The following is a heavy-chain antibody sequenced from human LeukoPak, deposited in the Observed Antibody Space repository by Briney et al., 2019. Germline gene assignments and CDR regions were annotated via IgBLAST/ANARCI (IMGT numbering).Heavy chain of an antibody. CDR2: VNHSGST. Sequence: SSETLPLTCAVNGGSFSGHYWTWIRQSPGKGLEWIGEVNHSGSTNYNPSLKSRVTISVDTSKNQFSLKLISVTAAEAAVYYCARKSGRSGGPNQIYYYYGLDVWGQGTTVIVSS. J-gene: IGHJ6*02. CDR1: GGSFSGHY. V-gene: IGHV4-34*01. CDR3: ARKSGRSGGPNQIYYYYGLDV. D-gene: IGHD6-19*01.